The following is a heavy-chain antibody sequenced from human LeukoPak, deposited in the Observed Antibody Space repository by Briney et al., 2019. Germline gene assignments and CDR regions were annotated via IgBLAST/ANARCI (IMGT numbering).Heavy chain of an antibody. D-gene: IGHD3-22*01. CDR2: INSGDSDT. V-gene: IGHV5-51*01. Sequence: GESLQISCKGSGYSFISYWIGCVRQLPGKGLEWMGIINSGDSDTRYSPSFQGQVTISADKSISTAYLQWSSLKASDTAMYYCARQDSTAYYDSTGLPYDAFDIWGQGTMVTVSS. CDR3: ARQDSTAYYDSTGLPYDAFDI. CDR1: GYSFISYW. J-gene: IGHJ3*02.